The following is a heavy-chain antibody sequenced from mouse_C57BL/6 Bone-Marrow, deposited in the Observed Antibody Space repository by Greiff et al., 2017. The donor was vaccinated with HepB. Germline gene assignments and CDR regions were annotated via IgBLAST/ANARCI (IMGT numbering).Heavy chain of an antibody. D-gene: IGHD1-1*01. Sequence: VHVKQSGPVLVKPGASVKMSCKASGYTFTDYYMNWVKQSHGKSLEWIGVINPYNGGTSYNQKFKGKATLTVDKSSSTAYMELNSLTSEDSAVYYCARRDGSSPAWFAYWGQGTLVTVSA. CDR3: ARRDGSSPAWFAY. J-gene: IGHJ3*01. V-gene: IGHV1-19*01. CDR2: INPYNGGT. CDR1: GYTFTDYY.